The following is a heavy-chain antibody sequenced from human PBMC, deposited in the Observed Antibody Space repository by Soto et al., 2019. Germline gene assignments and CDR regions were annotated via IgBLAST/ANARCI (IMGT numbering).Heavy chain of an antibody. V-gene: IGHV3-74*01. D-gene: IGHD1-26*01. CDR2: IHSDGSST. Sequence: EVQLVESGGGLVRPGGSLRLSCAASGFTFSYYWMHWVRQAPGKGLVWVSRIHSDGSSTTYADFVKGRFIISRDNARNTVDLQMNSGRVEDTAVYHCAGGDRGAFDLWGQGTVVTVSS. CDR3: AGGDRGAFDL. CDR1: GFTFSYYW. J-gene: IGHJ3*01.